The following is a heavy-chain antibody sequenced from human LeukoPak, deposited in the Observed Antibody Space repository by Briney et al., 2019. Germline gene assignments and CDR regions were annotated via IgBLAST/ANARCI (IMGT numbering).Heavy chain of an antibody. CDR3: ARVGRYFDWPSFDY. D-gene: IGHD3-9*01. J-gene: IGHJ4*02. V-gene: IGHV4-39*07. Sequence: PSETLSLTCTVSGGSISSSSYYWGWIRQPPGKGLEWIGSIYYSGSTYYNPSLSLKSRVTVSVDTSKNQFSLKLSSVTAADTAVYYCARVGRYFDWPSFDYWGQGTLVTVSS. CDR1: GGSISSSSYY. CDR2: IYYSGST.